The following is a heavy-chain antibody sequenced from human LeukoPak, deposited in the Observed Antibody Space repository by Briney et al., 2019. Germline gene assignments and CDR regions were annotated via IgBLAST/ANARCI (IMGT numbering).Heavy chain of an antibody. CDR1: GFTFSSYW. D-gene: IGHD3-22*01. J-gene: IGHJ4*02. CDR2: MNPDGSEK. CDR3: ARDRALYDSRRGYYYTEDDY. Sequence: GGSLRLSCAASGFTFSSYWMSWVRQAPGKGLEWVANMNPDGSEKYFLDSVKGRFTISRDNAKGSLYLQMNNLRGDDTAVYYCARDRALYDSRRGYYYTEDDYWGQGTLVTVSS. V-gene: IGHV3-7*01.